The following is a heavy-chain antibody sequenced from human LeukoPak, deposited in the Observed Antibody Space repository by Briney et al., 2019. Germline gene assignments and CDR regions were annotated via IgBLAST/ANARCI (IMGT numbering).Heavy chain of an antibody. CDR3: AREIRYFDWLATPPGWFDP. D-gene: IGHD3-9*01. CDR1: GGSISRSSYF. J-gene: IGHJ5*02. CDR2: IYYSGST. V-gene: IGHV4-61*01. Sequence: ASETLSLTCTVSGGSISRSSYFWGWIRQPPGKGLEWIGYIYYSGSTNYNPSLKSRVTISVDTSKNQFSLKLSSVTAADTAVYYCAREIRYFDWLATPPGWFDPWGQGTLVTVSS.